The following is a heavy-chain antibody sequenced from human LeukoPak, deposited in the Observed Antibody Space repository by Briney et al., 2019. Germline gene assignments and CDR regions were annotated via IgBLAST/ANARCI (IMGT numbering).Heavy chain of an antibody. D-gene: IGHD5-24*01. J-gene: IGHJ3*02. CDR1: GYTLTELS. Sequence: GASVKVSCKVSGYTLTELSIHWVRQAPGKGLEWMGGFDPEDGETIYAQKLQGRVTMTEDTSTETAYVELSRLRSEDTAVYYCVTSLGRGWLQVRGVDAFDIWGQGTMVSVSS. V-gene: IGHV1-24*01. CDR2: FDPEDGET. CDR3: VTSLGRGWLQVRGVDAFDI.